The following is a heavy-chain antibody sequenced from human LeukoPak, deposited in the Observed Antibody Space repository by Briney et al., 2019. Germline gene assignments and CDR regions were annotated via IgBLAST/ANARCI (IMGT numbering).Heavy chain of an antibody. CDR2: ISGSGGST. V-gene: IGHV3-23*01. CDR3: ARDAIRAGSAMGAYMDV. J-gene: IGHJ6*03. CDR1: GFTFSSYA. Sequence: GGSLRLSCAASGFTFSSYAMSWVRQAPGKGLEWVSAISGSGGSTYYADSVKGRFTISRDNAKNSLYLQMNSLRAEDTAVYYCARDAIRAGSAMGAYMDVWGKGTTVTVSS. D-gene: IGHD3-16*01.